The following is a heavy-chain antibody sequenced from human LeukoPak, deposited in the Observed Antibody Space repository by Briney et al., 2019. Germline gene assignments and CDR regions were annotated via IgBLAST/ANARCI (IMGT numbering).Heavy chain of an antibody. Sequence: SETLSLTCAVSGGSISSSNWWSWVRQPPGKGLEWIGEIYHSGNTNYNPSLKSRVTISVDKSKNQFSLKLSSVTAADTAVYYCARRIVGAVIDYWGQGSLVTVSS. J-gene: IGHJ4*02. D-gene: IGHD1-26*01. CDR3: ARRIVGAVIDY. V-gene: IGHV4-4*02. CDR1: GGSISSSNW. CDR2: IYHSGNT.